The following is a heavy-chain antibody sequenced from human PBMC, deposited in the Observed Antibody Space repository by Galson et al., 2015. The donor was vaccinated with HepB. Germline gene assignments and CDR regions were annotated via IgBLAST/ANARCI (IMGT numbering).Heavy chain of an antibody. CDR1: GDSVSSNSVA. CDR3: ARDLGIAAGNWFDP. Sequence: CAISGDSVSSNSVAWNWIRQSLSRGLEWLGRTYYRSKWYTDYAVSVKSRVTINPDTSKNQFSPHLKSVTPEDTAVYYCARDLGIAAGNWFDPWGQGILVTVSS. J-gene: IGHJ5*02. D-gene: IGHD2-21*01. CDR2: TYYRSKWYT. V-gene: IGHV6-1*01.